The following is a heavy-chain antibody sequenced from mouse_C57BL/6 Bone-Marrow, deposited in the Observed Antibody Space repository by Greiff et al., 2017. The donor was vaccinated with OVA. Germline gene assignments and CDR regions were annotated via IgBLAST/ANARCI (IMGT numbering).Heavy chain of an antibody. CDR3: ARPHAY. CDR2: ISTGGGST. CDR1: GFTFSDYY. V-gene: IGHV5-12*01. Sequence: EVKLVESGGGLVQPGGSLKLSCAASGFTFSDYYMYWVRQTPEKRLEWVAYISTGGGSTYYTDTVKGRFTISRDNAKNTLYLQMGRLKSEDTAMYYCARPHAYWGQGTLVTVSA. J-gene: IGHJ3*01.